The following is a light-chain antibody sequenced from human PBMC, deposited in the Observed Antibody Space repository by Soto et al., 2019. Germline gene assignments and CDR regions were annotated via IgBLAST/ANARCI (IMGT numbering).Light chain of an antibody. CDR1: QNINNIY. J-gene: IGKJ1*01. CDR2: NTV. V-gene: IGKV3-20*01. Sequence: EIVLTQSPATLSLSPGERAILSCRASQNINNIYLAWYQQKPGQVPRLLIYNTVSRATGVPDRFSGSGSGTDFTLTISRLEPGDFAVYYCQQYHNSPITFGQGTKVEIK. CDR3: QQYHNSPIT.